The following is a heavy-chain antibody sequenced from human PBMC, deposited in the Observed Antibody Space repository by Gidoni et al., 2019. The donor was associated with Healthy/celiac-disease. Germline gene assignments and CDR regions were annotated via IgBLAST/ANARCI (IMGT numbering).Heavy chain of an antibody. D-gene: IGHD6-19*01. CDR2: IWYDGSNK. CDR1: GFTFSSYG. J-gene: IGHJ4*02. V-gene: IGHV3-33*01. CDR3: ARGSLAVAGQFDY. Sequence: QVQLVESGGGVVQPGRSLRLSCAASGFTFSSYGMHWVRQAPGKGLEWVAVIWYDGSNKDYADSVKGRFTISRDNSKNTLYLQMNSLRAEDTAVYYCARGSLAVAGQFDYWGQGTLVTVSS.